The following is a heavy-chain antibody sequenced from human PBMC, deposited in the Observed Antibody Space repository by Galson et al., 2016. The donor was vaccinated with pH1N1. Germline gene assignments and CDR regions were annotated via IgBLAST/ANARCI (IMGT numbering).Heavy chain of an antibody. J-gene: IGHJ5*02. CDR3: ARAHWYSSGWYDH. D-gene: IGHD6-19*01. Sequence: SLRLSCAASGFTFDDCAMHWVRQVPGKGLEWVSGISWNSGSIGYADSVKGRFTISRDNAKNSLYLQMNSLRAEDTALYYCARAHWYSSGWYDHWGQGTLVTVSS. CDR2: ISWNSGSI. CDR1: GFTFDDCA. V-gene: IGHV3-9*01.